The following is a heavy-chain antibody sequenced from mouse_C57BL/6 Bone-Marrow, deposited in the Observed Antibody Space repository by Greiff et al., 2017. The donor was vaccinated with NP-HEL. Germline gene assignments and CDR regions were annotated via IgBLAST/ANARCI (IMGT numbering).Heavy chain of an antibody. V-gene: IGHV1-66*01. CDR3: ARAGYYGSNPYYAMDY. CDR1: GYSFTSYY. D-gene: IGHD1-1*01. J-gene: IGHJ4*01. Sequence: VQLQESGPELVKPGASVKISCKASGYSFTSYYIHWVKQRPGQGLEWIGWIYPGSGNTKYNEKFKGKATLTADTSSSTAYMQLSSLTSEDSAVYYCARAGYYGSNPYYAMDYWGQGTSVTVSS. CDR2: IYPGSGNT.